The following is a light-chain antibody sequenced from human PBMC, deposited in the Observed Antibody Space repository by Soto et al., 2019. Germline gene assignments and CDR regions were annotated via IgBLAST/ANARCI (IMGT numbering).Light chain of an antibody. V-gene: IGKV1-5*01. CDR2: DAS. CDR3: QQYNSDSWT. Sequence: DIQMTQSPSTLSASVGDRVTITCRASQSISSWLAWYQQKPGKAPKLLIYDASSLESGVPSRFSGSGSGTEFTLTISSLQPDDVATYYCQQYNSDSWTFGQGTKVEIK. CDR1: QSISSW. J-gene: IGKJ1*01.